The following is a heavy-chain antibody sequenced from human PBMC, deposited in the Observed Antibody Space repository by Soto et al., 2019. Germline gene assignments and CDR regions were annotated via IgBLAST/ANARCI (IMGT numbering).Heavy chain of an antibody. CDR3: VKDIEPGGAHY. J-gene: IGHJ4*02. CDR1: GFTSNDHG. CDR2: IIWNTGNT. D-gene: IGHD3-16*01. Sequence: VQLVESGGGLVQPGTSLSLSCTASGFTSNDHGMHCVRQAPGKGLEWVAGIIWNTGNTGHADSVKGRFTISRDNAHNSLYLQMNSLRPDDTALYYCVKDIEPGGAHYWGQGTLVTVSS. V-gene: IGHV3-9*02.